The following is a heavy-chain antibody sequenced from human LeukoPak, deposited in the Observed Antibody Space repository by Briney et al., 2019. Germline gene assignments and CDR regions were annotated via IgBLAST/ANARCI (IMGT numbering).Heavy chain of an antibody. J-gene: IGHJ2*01. CDR1: GGSISSYY. V-gene: IGHV4-59*01. CDR3: VRGGGGSYSHWYFDL. CDR2: IYYSGST. D-gene: IGHD1-26*01. Sequence: SETLSLTCTVSGGSISSYYWSWIRQPPGKGLEWIGYIYYSGSTNYNPSLESRVTISLDTSNNQFSLKLSSVTAADTAVYYCVRGGGGSYSHWYFDLWGRGTMVTVSS.